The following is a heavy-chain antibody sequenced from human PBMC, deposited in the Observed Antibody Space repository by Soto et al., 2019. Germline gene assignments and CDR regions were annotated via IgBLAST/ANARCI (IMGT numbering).Heavy chain of an antibody. Sequence: EVQLLESGGGMVEPRGSLKLSCAASGFSFGTYVMNWVRQAPGQGLEWVSGSSGRGGRVYSADSVKGRFTISRDKSRNTLYLQMNSLSAEDTAIYYCAMTRLYDTGTKVFPRDALDIWGQGTQVTVSS. CDR3: AMTRLYDTGTKVFPRDALDI. D-gene: IGHD3-22*01. J-gene: IGHJ3*02. V-gene: IGHV3-23*01. CDR2: SSGRGGRV. CDR1: GFSFGTYV.